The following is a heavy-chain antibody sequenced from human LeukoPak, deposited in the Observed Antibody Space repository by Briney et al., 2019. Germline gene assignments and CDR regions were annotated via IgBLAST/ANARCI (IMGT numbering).Heavy chain of an antibody. CDR3: AASRDYGDLEY. V-gene: IGHV3-53*01. CDR2: IYSGGST. J-gene: IGHJ4*02. D-gene: IGHD4-17*01. CDR1: GFTVSSNY. Sequence: GESLRLSCAASGFTVSSNYMSWVRQAPGKGLEGVSVIYSGGSTYYADSVKGRFTISIDNSKNTLYLQMNSLRAEDTAVYYCAASRDYGDLEYWGQGALVPVSS.